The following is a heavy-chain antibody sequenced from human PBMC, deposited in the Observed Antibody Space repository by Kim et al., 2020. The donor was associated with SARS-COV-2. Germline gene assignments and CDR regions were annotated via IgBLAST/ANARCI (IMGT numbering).Heavy chain of an antibody. Sequence: GGSLRLSCRSSGFTFGDYAINWVRQAPGKGLEWVGFIRDKAHGGTTDYAASLRGRFAISRDDSKSIANLQMNSLKTEDTAVYYCTNERYWGQGTLVSGSS. V-gene: IGHV3-49*04. J-gene: IGHJ4*02. CDR3: TNERY. CDR2: IRDKAHGGTT. CDR1: GFTFGDYA.